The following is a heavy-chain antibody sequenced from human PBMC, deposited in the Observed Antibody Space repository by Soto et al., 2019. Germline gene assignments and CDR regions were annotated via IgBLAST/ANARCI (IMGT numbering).Heavy chain of an antibody. J-gene: IGHJ6*02. V-gene: IGHV3-15*01. Sequence: LRLSCAASGFTFSNAWMSWVRQAPGKGLEWVGRIKSKTDGGTTDYAAPERGRFTISRDDSKNTLYLQMNSLKTADTAVYYFLPELRGVECAGGRCVPGEYGMDVWGQGITVTVSS. CDR1: GFTFSNAW. CDR2: IKSKTDGGTT. D-gene: IGHD2-8*02. CDR3: LPELRGVECAGGRCVPGEYGMDV.